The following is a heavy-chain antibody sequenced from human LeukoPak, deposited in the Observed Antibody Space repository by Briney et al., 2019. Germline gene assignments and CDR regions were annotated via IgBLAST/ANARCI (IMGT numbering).Heavy chain of an antibody. Sequence: RASVKVSCKASGYTFTSYYMHWVRQAPGQGLEWMGGIIPIFGTANYAQKFQGRVTITTDESTSTAYMELSSLRSEDTAVYYCARERSSGWFDPWGQGTVVTVSS. D-gene: IGHD3-10*01. J-gene: IGHJ5*02. V-gene: IGHV1-69*05. CDR2: IIPIFGTA. CDR3: ARERSSGWFDP. CDR1: GYTFTSYY.